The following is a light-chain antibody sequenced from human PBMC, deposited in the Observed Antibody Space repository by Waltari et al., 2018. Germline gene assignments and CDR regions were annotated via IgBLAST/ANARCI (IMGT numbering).Light chain of an antibody. CDR1: ESISIW. V-gene: IGKV1-5*03. Sequence: CLANESISIWLAGYHHKPGTAPKLLIYRAATLERGVPSRFSGAGSGTEFTLTISSLQPDDFATYDCQQYVSESYTFGQGTKLEIK. CDR2: RAA. J-gene: IGKJ2*01. CDR3: QQYVSESYT.